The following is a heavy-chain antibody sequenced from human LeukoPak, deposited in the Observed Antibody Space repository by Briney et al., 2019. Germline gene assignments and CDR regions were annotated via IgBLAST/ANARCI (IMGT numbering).Heavy chain of an antibody. Sequence: PGGSLRLSCAASGFTFSIYAMSWVRQAPGKGLEWVSCISGSSNHTMDADSVRGRFTISRDNTRNTLYLHMNNVRAEDTALYYCAKEHDYSNAAPEWGFDSWGQGTRVTVSS. CDR2: ISGSSNHT. D-gene: IGHD3-3*01. CDR1: GFTFSIYA. J-gene: IGHJ4*02. CDR3: AKEHDYSNAAPEWGFDS. V-gene: IGHV3-23*01.